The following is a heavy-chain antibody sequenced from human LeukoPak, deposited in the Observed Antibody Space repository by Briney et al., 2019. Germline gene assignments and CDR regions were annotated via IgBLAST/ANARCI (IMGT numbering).Heavy chain of an antibody. Sequence: GGSLRLSCAASEFTFSSYAMSWVRQAPGKGLEWVSAISGSGGSTYYADSVKGRFTISRDNSKNTLYLQMNSLRAEDTAVYYCAKVLRGSGSYYLGFDYWGQGTLVTVSS. CDR3: AKVLRGSGSYYLGFDY. J-gene: IGHJ4*02. CDR2: ISGSGGST. V-gene: IGHV3-23*01. D-gene: IGHD3-10*01. CDR1: EFTFSSYA.